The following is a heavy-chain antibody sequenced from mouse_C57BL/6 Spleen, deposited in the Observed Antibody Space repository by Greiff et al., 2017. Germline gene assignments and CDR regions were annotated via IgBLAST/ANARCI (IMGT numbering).Heavy chain of an antibody. CDR3: ARYYYGSSSYVDY. J-gene: IGHJ2*01. D-gene: IGHD1-1*01. CDR1: GFTFTDYY. V-gene: IGHV7-3*01. Sequence: DVQLVESGGGLVQPGGSLSLSCAASGFTFTDYYMSWVRQPPGKALEWLGFIRNKANGYTTEYSASVKGRFTISRDNSQSILYLQMNALRAEDSATYYCARYYYGSSSYVDYWGQGTTLTVSS. CDR2: IRNKANGYTT.